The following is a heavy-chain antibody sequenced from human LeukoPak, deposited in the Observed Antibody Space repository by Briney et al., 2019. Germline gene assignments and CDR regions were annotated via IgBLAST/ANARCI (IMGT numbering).Heavy chain of an antibody. D-gene: IGHD3-22*01. V-gene: IGHV3-23*01. CDR3: AKRAFGSSGFWGYFDY. CDR1: GFTFTIYA. J-gene: IGHJ4*02. Sequence: GGSLRLSCAASGFTFTIYAMSWVRQAPGKGLEWVSSITSDGSNTWYADSVKGRFTISRDNSKNTLRLQMNSLRAEDTAVYYCAKRAFGSSGFWGYFDYWGQGTLVTVSS. CDR2: ITSDGSNT.